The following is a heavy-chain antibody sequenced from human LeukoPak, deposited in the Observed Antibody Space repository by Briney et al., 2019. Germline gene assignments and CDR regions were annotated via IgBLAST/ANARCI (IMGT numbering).Heavy chain of an antibody. CDR1: GGSISSYY. CDR2: IYYSGST. J-gene: IGHJ6*02. Sequence: PSETLSLTCTVSGGSISSYYWSWIRQPPGKGLEWIGYIYYSGSTNYNPSLKSRVTISVDTSKNQFSLKLSSVTAADTAVYYCARDNRYCSSTSCYRGYYCGMDVWGQGTTVTVSS. D-gene: IGHD2-2*02. V-gene: IGHV4-59*01. CDR3: ARDNRYCSSTSCYRGYYCGMDV.